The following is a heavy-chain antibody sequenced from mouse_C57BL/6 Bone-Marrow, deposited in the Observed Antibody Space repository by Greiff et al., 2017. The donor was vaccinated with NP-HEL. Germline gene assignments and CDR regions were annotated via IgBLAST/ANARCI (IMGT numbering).Heavy chain of an antibody. J-gene: IGHJ1*03. CDR2: IDPSDSYT. CDR3: AQGGARYYYGSSPYFDV. V-gene: IGHV1-50*01. Sequence: QVQLQQPGAELVKPGASVKLSCKASGYTFTSYWMQWVKQRPGQGLEWIGEIDPSDSYTNYNQKFTGKATLTVAPSSSTAYMQLSSLTSEDSAVYYCAQGGARYYYGSSPYFDVWGTGTTVTVSS. D-gene: IGHD1-1*01. CDR1: GYTFTSYW.